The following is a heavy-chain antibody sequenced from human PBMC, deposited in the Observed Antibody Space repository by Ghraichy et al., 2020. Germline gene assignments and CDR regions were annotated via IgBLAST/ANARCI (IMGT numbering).Heavy chain of an antibody. V-gene: IGHV1-18*01. J-gene: IGHJ6*03. D-gene: IGHD2-2*02. Sequence: ASVKVSCKASGYTFTSYGISWVRQAPGQGLEWMGWISAYNGDTNYAQKLQGRVTMTTDTSTSTAYMELRSLRSDDTAVYYCARDTHCSSTSCYRDYYYYMDGWGKGTTVTVSS. CDR2: ISAYNGDT. CDR3: ARDTHCSSTSCYRDYYYYMDG. CDR1: GYTFTSYG.